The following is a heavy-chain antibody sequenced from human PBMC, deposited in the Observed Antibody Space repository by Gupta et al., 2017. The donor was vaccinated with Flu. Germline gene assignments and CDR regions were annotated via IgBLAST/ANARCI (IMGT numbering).Heavy chain of an antibody. V-gene: IGHV4-59*01. CDR2: VYHGGST. CDR3: ARGFCSGRTCYSSFFQH. J-gene: IGHJ1*01. Sequence: YGSWIRQTPGKGLEWIGYVYHGGSTNYNPSLKSRVTISVDTSKSQISLTMTSVTAADTAIYYCARGFCSGRTCYSSFFQHWGEGTLVTVSS. CDR1: Y. D-gene: IGHD2-15*01.